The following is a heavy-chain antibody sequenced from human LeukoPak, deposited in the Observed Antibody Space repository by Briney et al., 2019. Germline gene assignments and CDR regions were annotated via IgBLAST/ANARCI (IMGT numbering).Heavy chain of an antibody. J-gene: IGHJ6*03. CDR2: INPKGGST. V-gene: IGHV1-46*01. D-gene: IGHD6-13*01. CDR3: ARGETAAGTTGIYYYYYMDV. CDR1: GYTFTNYY. Sequence: ASVKVSCKASGYTFTNYYMHWVRQAPGQGLEWMGIINPKGGSTIYAQKFQGRVTITADESTSTAYMELSSLRSEDTAVYYCARGETAAGTTGIYYYYYMDVWGKGTTVTVSS.